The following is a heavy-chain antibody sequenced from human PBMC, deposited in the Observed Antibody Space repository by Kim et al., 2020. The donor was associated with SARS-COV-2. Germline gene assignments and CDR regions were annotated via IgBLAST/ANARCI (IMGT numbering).Heavy chain of an antibody. CDR2: INHSGST. CDR1: GGSFSGYY. J-gene: IGHJ2*01. D-gene: IGHD2-15*01. CDR3: ARVSWKDIVVVVAANSRSPVNWYFDL. V-gene: IGHV4-34*01. Sequence: SETLSLTCAVYGGSFSGYYWSWIRQPPGKGLEWIGEINHSGSTNYNPSLKSRVTISVDTSKNQFSLKLSSVTAADTAVYYCARVSWKDIVVVVAANSRSPVNWYFDLWGRGTLVTVSS.